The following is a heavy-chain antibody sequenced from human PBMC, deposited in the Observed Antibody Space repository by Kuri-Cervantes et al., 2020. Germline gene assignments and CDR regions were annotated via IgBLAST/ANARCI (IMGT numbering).Heavy chain of an antibody. D-gene: IGHD2-2*03. CDR1: GFTFNTYD. CDR2: ITSDSYYI. CDR3: ARSWITESGY. Sequence: GESLKISCTASGFTFNTYDMNWVRQAPGKGLEWVSSITSDSYYIYYADSVKGRFTISRDSSKNTVYLQMNSLRVEDTAVYYCARSWITESGYWGQGTLVTAPQ. V-gene: IGHV3-21*04. J-gene: IGHJ4*02.